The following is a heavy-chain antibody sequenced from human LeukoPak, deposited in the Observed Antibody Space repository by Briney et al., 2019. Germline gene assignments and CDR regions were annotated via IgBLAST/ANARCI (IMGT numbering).Heavy chain of an antibody. CDR3: ASQAGVT. CDR1: GFSIHNYW. V-gene: IGHV3-7*01. J-gene: IGHJ5*02. Sequence: PGGSLRLSCAVFGFSIHNYWMTWYRQAPGKGLECVAHIKGDASEKYYLDSVKARFTITRDNAKNSLYLQMNGLRAEDTALYYCASQAGVTWGQGTLVTVSS. CDR2: IKGDASEK. D-gene: IGHD6-19*01.